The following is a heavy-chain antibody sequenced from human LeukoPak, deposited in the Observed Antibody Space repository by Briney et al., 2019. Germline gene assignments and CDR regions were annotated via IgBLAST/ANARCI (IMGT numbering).Heavy chain of an antibody. V-gene: IGHV1-2*02. Sequence: GASVKVSCKASGYTFTGYYIHWVRQAPGQGLEWMGWINPNSGGTNYAQKFQGRVTMTRDTSISTAYMELSRLRSDDTAVYYCAATSGRKLLRPIRGALDYWGQGTLVTVSS. CDR2: INPNSGGT. CDR1: GYTFTGYY. D-gene: IGHD3-10*01. CDR3: AATSGRKLLRPIRGALDY. J-gene: IGHJ4*02.